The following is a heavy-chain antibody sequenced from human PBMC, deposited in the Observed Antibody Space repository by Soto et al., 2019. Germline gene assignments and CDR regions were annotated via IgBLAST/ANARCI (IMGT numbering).Heavy chain of an antibody. CDR3: AKDIYGDYIMNLDY. J-gene: IGHJ4*02. CDR1: GFTFDDYA. CDR2: ISWNSGSI. V-gene: IGHV3-9*01. D-gene: IGHD4-17*01. Sequence: VQLVESGGGLVQPGRSLRLSCAASGFTFDDYAMHWVRQAPGKGLEWVSGISWNSGSIGYADSVKGRFTISRDNAKNSLYLQMNSLRAEDTALYYCAKDIYGDYIMNLDYWGQGTLVTVSS.